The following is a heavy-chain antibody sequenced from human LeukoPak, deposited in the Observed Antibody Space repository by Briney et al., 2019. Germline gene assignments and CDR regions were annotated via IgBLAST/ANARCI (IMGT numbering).Heavy chain of an antibody. J-gene: IGHJ6*03. D-gene: IGHD2-2*02. CDR2: IYYSGST. CDR3: ASGGKYQLLYRNYYYMDV. Sequence: SETLSLTCTVSGGSISSYYWSWIRQPPGKGLEWIGNIYYSGSTNYNPSLKSRVTISVDTPKNQFSLKLSSVTAADTAVYYCASGGKYQLLYRNYYYMDVWGKGTTVTVSS. CDR1: GGSISSYY. V-gene: IGHV4-59*01.